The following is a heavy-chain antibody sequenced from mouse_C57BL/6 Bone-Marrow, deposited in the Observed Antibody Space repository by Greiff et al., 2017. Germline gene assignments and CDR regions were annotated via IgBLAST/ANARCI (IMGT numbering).Heavy chain of an antibody. CDR3: ARWGGYYAMDY. V-gene: IGHV1-53*01. J-gene: IGHJ4*01. CDR2: INPSNGGT. CDR1: GYTFTSYW. Sequence: QVQLLQPGTELVKPGASVKLSCKASGYTFTSYWMYWVKQRHGKGLEWIGNINPSNGGTNYNEKLKSKATLTVDKSSSTAYMQLSSLTSEDSAVYYCARWGGYYAMDYWGQGTSVTVSS.